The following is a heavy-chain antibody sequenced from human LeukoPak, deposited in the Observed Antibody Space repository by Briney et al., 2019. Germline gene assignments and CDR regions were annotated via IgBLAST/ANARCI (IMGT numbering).Heavy chain of an antibody. CDR3: ARDGGFGFLAAFDI. J-gene: IGHJ3*02. CDR2: IRESSGDT. D-gene: IGHD3-10*01. V-gene: IGHV3-23*01. Sequence: QPGGSLRLSCAASGFTVRNYAMNWVRQAPGKGLEWVSTIRESSGDTYYEDSVKGRFTISRDNAKNSLYLQMNSLRDEDTALYYCARDGGFGFLAAFDIWGQGTMVTVSS. CDR1: GFTVRNYA.